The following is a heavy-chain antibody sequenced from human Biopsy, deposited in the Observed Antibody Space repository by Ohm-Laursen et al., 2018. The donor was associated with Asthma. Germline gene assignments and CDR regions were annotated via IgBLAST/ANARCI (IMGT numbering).Heavy chain of an antibody. Sequence: AASVKVSCKISGYSLTDLSMHWVRQAPGQGLEWMGGHDHEEGGTVNARRFQGRVTMTEDTSTGTAYMELSSLSSDDTAVYYCASDFPKDYVRYNFQFWGQGTLVTVSS. CDR3: ASDFPKDYVRYNFQF. CDR1: GYSLTDLS. J-gene: IGHJ4*02. V-gene: IGHV1-24*01. D-gene: IGHD4-17*01. CDR2: HDHEEGGT.